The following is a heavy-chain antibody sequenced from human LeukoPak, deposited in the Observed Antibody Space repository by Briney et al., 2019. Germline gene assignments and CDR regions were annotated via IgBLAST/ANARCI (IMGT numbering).Heavy chain of an antibody. J-gene: IGHJ6*04. CDR2: INPNSGGT. D-gene: IGHD5-18*01. CDR3: ARGEGWIQLWADYYGMDV. Sequence: ASVKVSCKASGYTFTGYYMHWVRQAPGQGLEWMGWINPNSGGTNYAQKFQGWVTMTRDTSISTAYMEPSRLISDDTAVYYCARGEGWIQLWADYYGMDVWGKGTTVTVSS. V-gene: IGHV1-2*04. CDR1: GYTFTGYY.